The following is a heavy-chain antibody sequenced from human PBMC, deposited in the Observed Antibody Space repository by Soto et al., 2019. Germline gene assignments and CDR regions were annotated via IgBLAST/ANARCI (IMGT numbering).Heavy chain of an antibody. CDR1: GFTFSNYN. CDR3: ARGDDTSGYYFDY. D-gene: IGHD3-22*01. Sequence: GGSLRLSCAASGFTFSNYNMNWVRQAPGEGLEWVSSISSSSSYIYYADSVKGRFTISRDNAKNSLYLQMNSLRAEDTAVYYCARGDDTSGYYFDYWGQGTLVTVSS. J-gene: IGHJ4*02. V-gene: IGHV3-21*06. CDR2: ISSSSSYI.